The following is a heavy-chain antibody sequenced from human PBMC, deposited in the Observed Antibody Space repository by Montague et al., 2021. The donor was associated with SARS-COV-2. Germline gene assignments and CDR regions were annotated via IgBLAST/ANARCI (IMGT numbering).Heavy chain of an antibody. D-gene: IGHD2-2*01. V-gene: IGHV4-39*01. Sequence: SETLSLTCTVSGGSISNSHYYGAWIRQPPGKGLEWIGSIYFNGHSYYNPSLKNRASISLDTSKNQYYLKLNSVAAADTAVYYCARQPPYQTGAFDIWGQGTMVTVSS. CDR1: GGSISNSHYY. J-gene: IGHJ3*02. CDR2: IYFNGHS. CDR3: ARQPPYQTGAFDI.